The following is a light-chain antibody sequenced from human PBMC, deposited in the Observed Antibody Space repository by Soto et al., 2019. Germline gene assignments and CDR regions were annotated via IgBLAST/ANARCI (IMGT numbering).Light chain of an antibody. J-gene: IGKJ1*01. V-gene: IGKV3-15*01. CDR1: QSVSSN. Sequence: EIVMTQSPAILSVSPGERATLSCRASQSVSSNLAWYQQKPGQATRLLIYGASTRATGIPARFSGSGSGTEFTLTIRSLQSEDFAVYDCQQYNNWPPMTFGQVTKVEIK. CDR3: QQYNNWPPMT. CDR2: GAS.